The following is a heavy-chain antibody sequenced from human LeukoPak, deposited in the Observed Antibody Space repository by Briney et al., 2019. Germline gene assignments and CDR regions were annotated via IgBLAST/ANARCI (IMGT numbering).Heavy chain of an antibody. CDR2: IYSGGST. CDR1: GFTVSSNY. D-gene: IGHD3-22*01. Sequence: PGGSLRLSCAASGFTVSSNYMSWVRQAPGKGLEWASVIYSGGSTYYADSVKGRFTISRDNSKNTLYLQMNSLRVEDTAVYYCATLPYYYDSSGSYYFDYWGQGTLVTVSS. CDR3: ATLPYYYDSSGSYYFDY. V-gene: IGHV3-66*02. J-gene: IGHJ4*02.